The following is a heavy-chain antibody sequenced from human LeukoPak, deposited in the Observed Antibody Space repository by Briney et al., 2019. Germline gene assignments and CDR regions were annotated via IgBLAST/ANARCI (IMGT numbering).Heavy chain of an antibody. CDR3: ARVRGSYHFDY. CDR2: ITSSSSAI. CDR1: GFTFSGYS. Sequence: GGSLRLSCAASGFTFSGYSMNWVRQAPGKGLEWVSYITSSSSAIYYADSVKGRFTISRDNAKNSLYLQMNSLRAEDTALYYCARVRGSYHFDYCGQGTLVTVSS. J-gene: IGHJ4*02. V-gene: IGHV3-48*01. D-gene: IGHD1-26*01.